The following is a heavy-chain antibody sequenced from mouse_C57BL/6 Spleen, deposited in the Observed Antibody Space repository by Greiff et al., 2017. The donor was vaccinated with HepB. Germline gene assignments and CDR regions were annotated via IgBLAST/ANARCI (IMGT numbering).Heavy chain of an antibody. V-gene: IGHV1-15*01. CDR1: GYTFTDYE. D-gene: IGHD1-1*01. CDR3: TRGAMYYYGSSPEAY. Sequence: QVQLQQSGAELVRPGASVTLSCKASGYTFTDYEMHWVKQTPVHGLEWIGAIDPETGGTAYNQKFKGKAILTADNSSSTAYMELRSLTSEDSAVYYCTRGAMYYYGSSPEAYWGQGTLVTVSA. CDR2: IDPETGGT. J-gene: IGHJ3*01.